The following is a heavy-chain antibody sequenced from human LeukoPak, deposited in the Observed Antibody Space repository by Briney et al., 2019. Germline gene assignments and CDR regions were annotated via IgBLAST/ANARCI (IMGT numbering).Heavy chain of an antibody. D-gene: IGHD2-2*01. CDR2: IIPIFGTA. CDR1: GGTFSSYA. Sequence: ASVKVSCKASGGTFSSYAISWVRQAPGQGLEWMGGIIPIFGTANYAQKFQGRVTITADESTSTAYMELSSLRSEDTAVYYCARVSAVPAAMGTWFDPWGQGTLVTVSS. V-gene: IGHV1-69*13. J-gene: IGHJ5*02. CDR3: ARVSAVPAAMGTWFDP.